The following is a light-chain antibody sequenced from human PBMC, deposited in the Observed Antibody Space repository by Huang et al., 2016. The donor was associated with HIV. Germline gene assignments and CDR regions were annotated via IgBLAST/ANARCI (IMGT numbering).Light chain of an antibody. Sequence: EIVLTQSPGTLSLSPGERATLSCRARQSVSSSYLAWYQQKPGQAPRRLIYGASSRATGIPDRFRGSGSGTDFTLTISRLEPEDFAVYYCQQYGGSPYTFGQGTKLEIK. CDR1: QSVSSSY. J-gene: IGKJ2*01. V-gene: IGKV3-20*01. CDR3: QQYGGSPYT. CDR2: GAS.